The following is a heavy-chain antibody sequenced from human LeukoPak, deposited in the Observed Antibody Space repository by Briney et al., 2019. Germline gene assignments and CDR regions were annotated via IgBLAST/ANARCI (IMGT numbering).Heavy chain of an antibody. J-gene: IGHJ4*02. D-gene: IGHD3-22*01. CDR3: ARHNYYDSSGYSIDY. V-gene: IGHV4-59*08. CDR2: IYYSGST. Sequence: RPSETLSLTCTVSGGSISSYYWSWIRQPPGKGLEWIGYIYYSGSTNYNPSLKSRVTISVDTSKNQFSLKLSSVTAADTAVYYCARHNYYDSSGYSIDYWGQGTLVTVSS. CDR1: GGSISSYY.